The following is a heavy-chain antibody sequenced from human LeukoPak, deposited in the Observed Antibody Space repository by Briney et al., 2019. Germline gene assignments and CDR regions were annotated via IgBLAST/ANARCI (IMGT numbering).Heavy chain of an antibody. D-gene: IGHD1-14*01. CDR2: IDPSGNT. CDR3: AVYGSDGRDEF. Sequence: PSETLSLTCTVSGGSISRYYWNWIRQSAGKGLEWIGRIDPSGNTNYNPSLKSRVTMSVDTSTNQFSLNLISVTAADTAVYYCAVYGSDGRDEFWGQGTLVTVSS. CDR1: GGSISRYY. J-gene: IGHJ4*02. V-gene: IGHV4-4*07.